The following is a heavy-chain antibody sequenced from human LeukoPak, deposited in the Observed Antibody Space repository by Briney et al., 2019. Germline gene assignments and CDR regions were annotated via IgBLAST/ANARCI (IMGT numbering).Heavy chain of an antibody. V-gene: IGHV5-51*01. CDR2: IYPGDSDT. J-gene: IGHJ5*02. D-gene: IGHD6-19*01. Sequence: GESLKISCKSSGYSFTTYWIAWVRQMPGKGLEWMGIIYPGDSDTRYSPSFQGQVTISADKSISTAYLQWSSLKASDTAMYYCARRGPSSGRDNWFDPWGQGTLVTVSS. CDR3: ARRGPSSGRDNWFDP. CDR1: GYSFTTYW.